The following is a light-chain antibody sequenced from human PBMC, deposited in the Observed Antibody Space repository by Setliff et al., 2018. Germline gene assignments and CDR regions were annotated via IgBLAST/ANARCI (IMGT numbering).Light chain of an antibody. V-gene: IGLV2-14*03. CDR2: DVS. J-gene: IGLJ1*01. CDR1: SSDVGGYNY. CDR3: SSYAGSSTLYV. Sequence: QSALPQPASVSGSPGQSITISCTGTSSDVGGYNYVSWYQQHPGKAPKLMIYDVSNRPSGVSNRFSGSKSANTASLTISGLPAEDEADYYCSSYAGSSTLYVFGTGTKVTVL.